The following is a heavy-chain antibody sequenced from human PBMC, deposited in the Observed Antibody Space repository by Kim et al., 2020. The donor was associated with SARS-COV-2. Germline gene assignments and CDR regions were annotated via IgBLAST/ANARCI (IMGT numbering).Heavy chain of an antibody. Sequence: FQGRVTITRDTAASTAYMELSSLRSEDTAVYYCARDIRSGSYFSQAEFDPWGQGTLVTVSS. D-gene: IGHD3-10*01. J-gene: IGHJ5*02. V-gene: IGHV1-3*01. CDR3: ARDIRSGSYFSQAEFDP.